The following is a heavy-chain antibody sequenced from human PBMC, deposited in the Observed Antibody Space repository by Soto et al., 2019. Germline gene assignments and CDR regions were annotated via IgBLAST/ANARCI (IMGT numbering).Heavy chain of an antibody. D-gene: IGHD1-1*01. Sequence: SVKVSCKASGGTFSDFTINWVRQAPGQRLEWMGGIIPIFDTANYAENFQGRVTITADESTSTSFMEVSSLRSEDTAVYYCARNGTLTGYSYGMDVWGQGTMVTV. CDR3: ARNGTLTGYSYGMDV. J-gene: IGHJ6*02. CDR1: GGTFSDFT. CDR2: IIPIFDTA. V-gene: IGHV1-69*13.